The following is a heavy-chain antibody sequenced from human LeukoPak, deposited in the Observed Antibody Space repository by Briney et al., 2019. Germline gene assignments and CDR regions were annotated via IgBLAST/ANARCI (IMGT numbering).Heavy chain of an antibody. V-gene: IGHV4-39*07. CDR3: NVLYSGSNR. CDR2: IYYGGST. Sequence: SETLSLTCTVSGGSISSSTYYWGWIRQPPGKGLEWIGSIYYGGSTYYNPSLKSRVTISVDTSKNQFSLKLSSVTAADTAVYYCNVLYSGSNRWGQGTLVTVSS. CDR1: GGSISSSTYY. J-gene: IGHJ5*02. D-gene: IGHD1-26*01.